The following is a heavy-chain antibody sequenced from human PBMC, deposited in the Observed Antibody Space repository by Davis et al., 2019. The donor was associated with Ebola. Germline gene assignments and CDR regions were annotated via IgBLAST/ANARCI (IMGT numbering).Heavy chain of an antibody. CDR3: ARHWGRSFDM. V-gene: IGHV4-34*01. J-gene: IGHJ3*02. CDR1: GASFSAHF. D-gene: IGHD7-27*01. Sequence: MPSETLPLTCAVYGASFSAHFWSWIRQPPGQGLEWIGEIHHSGSTKRNPSLRSRVTISPDTSKNQFSLKLSSVTAADTAVYYCARHWGRSFDMWGQGTVVTVSS. CDR2: IHHSGST.